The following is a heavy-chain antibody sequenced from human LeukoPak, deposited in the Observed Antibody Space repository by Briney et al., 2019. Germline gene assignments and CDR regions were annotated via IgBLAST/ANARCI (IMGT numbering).Heavy chain of an antibody. CDR2: ISSGSSAI. CDR3: GTGDPRFDY. Sequence: GGSVRLSCAASGFSFSTYSMNWVRQAPGKGLQWVSCISSGSSAIYYTDSVKGRFTITRDDAKNSVYLQMNSLRTEDTAVYYCGTGDPRFDYWGQGILVTVSS. CDR1: GFSFSTYS. V-gene: IGHV3-48*01. J-gene: IGHJ4*02. D-gene: IGHD7-27*01.